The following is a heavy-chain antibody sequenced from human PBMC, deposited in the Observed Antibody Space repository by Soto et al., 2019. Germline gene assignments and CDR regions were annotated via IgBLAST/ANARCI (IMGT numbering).Heavy chain of an antibody. CDR1: GGTFSSYA. D-gene: IGHD1-26*01. Sequence: QVQLVQSGAEVKKPGSSVKVSSKASGGTFSSYAISWVRQAPGQGLEWMGGIIPIFGTANYAQKFQGRVTITADESTSTAYMELSSLRSEDTAVYYCARDPGVGQLSLYGMDVWGQGTTVTVSS. CDR2: IIPIFGTA. CDR3: ARDPGVGQLSLYGMDV. V-gene: IGHV1-69*01. J-gene: IGHJ6*02.